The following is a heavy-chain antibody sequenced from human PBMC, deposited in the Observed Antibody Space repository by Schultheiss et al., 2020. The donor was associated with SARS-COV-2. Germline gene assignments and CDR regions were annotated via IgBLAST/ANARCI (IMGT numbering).Heavy chain of an antibody. Sequence: GGSLRLSCAASGFTFSSYGMHWVRQAPGKGLEWVSAISGGSTYYIDSVRGRFTISRDNSKNTLYLQMNSLRAEDTAVYYCARDTTRNCGGDCRFDYWGQGTLVTVSS. CDR1: GFTFSSYG. D-gene: IGHD2-21*02. CDR2: ISGGST. V-gene: IGHV3-NL1*01. CDR3: ARDTTRNCGGDCRFDY. J-gene: IGHJ4*02.